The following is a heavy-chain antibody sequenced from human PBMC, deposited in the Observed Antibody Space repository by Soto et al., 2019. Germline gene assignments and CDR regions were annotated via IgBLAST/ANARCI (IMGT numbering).Heavy chain of an antibody. CDR1: GYPFSSYY. Sequence: QVRLVQSGAEVRKPGASVKVSCKAFGYPFSSYYIHWVRQAPGQGLEWMGIINPSGGSTNYAEILQGRVTMTRDTSTSTVYMQLSSLRSVDTAVYYCARAEVRRNWDTGAFDIWGQGTTVTVSS. CDR3: ARAEVRRNWDTGAFDI. J-gene: IGHJ3*02. CDR2: INPSGGST. V-gene: IGHV1-46*01. D-gene: IGHD1-1*01.